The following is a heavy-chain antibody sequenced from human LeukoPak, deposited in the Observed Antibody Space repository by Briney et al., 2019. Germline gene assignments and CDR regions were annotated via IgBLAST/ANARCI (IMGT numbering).Heavy chain of an antibody. CDR2: IYYSGST. CDR3: ARGRYCGGDCYSKWFDP. Sequence: SETLSLTCTVSGGSVSSGSYYWSWIRQPPGKGLEWIGYIYYSGSTNYNPSLTSRVTISVDTSKNQFSLKLCSLTGAQTAVYYCARGRYCGGDCYSKWFDPWGQGTLVTVSS. V-gene: IGHV4-61*01. CDR1: GGSVSSGSYY. J-gene: IGHJ5*02. D-gene: IGHD2-21*02.